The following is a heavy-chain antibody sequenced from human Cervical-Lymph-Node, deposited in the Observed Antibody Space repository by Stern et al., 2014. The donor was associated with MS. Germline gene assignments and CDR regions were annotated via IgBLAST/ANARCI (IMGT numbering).Heavy chain of an antibody. CDR3: ARGGQVGASPFDI. D-gene: IGHD1-26*01. V-gene: IGHV3-74*01. Sequence: EVQLVESGGGLVQPGGSLRLSCAASGFTFSNFWIHWVRQPPGKGLVWVARINSEGTGTSYADSVKGRFTTSRDNAKNTVYLQLDSLRVEDTAVYYCARGGQVGASPFDIWGQGALVTVSP. CDR1: GFTFSNFW. J-gene: IGHJ4*02. CDR2: INSEGTGT.